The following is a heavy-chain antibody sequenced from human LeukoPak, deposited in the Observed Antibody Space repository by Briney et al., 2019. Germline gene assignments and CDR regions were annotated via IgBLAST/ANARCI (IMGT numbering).Heavy chain of an antibody. CDR1: GFTFSSYS. V-gene: IGHV3-48*01. CDR3: ARDGQVVAAPYYFDY. CDR2: ISSSSSTI. D-gene: IGHD2-15*01. Sequence: GGSLRLSCAASGFTFSSYSMNWVRQAPGKGLEWVSYISSSSSTIYYADSVKGRFTISRDNAKNSLYLQMNSLRAEDTAVYYCARDGQVVAAPYYFDYWGQGTLVTVSS. J-gene: IGHJ4*02.